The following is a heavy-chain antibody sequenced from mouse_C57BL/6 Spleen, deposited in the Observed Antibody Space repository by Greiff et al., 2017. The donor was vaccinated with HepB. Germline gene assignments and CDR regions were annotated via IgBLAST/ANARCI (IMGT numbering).Heavy chain of an antibody. V-gene: IGHV1-82*01. CDR1: GYAFSSSW. CDR3: VRRPNWDGDYFDY. D-gene: IGHD4-1*01. J-gene: IGHJ2*01. Sequence: VQLQQSGPELVKPGASVKISCKASGYAFSSSWMNWVKQRPGKGLEWIGRIYPGDGDTNYNGKFKGKATLTADKSSSTAYMQLSSLTSEDSAVYFCVRRPNWDGDYFDYWGQGTTLTVSS. CDR2: IYPGDGDT.